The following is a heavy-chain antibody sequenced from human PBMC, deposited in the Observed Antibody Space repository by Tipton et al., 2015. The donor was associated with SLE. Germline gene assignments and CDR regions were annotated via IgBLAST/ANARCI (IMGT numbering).Heavy chain of an antibody. Sequence: SLRLSCAASGFTFSSYAMTWVRQAPGKGLEWVSVLYSSGYNALYADSVKGRFTVSRDNLKNTLYLQMNTLRAEDTAVYYCVREKGPKDAFDIWGQGTIVTVSP. CDR3: VREKGPKDAFDI. CDR1: GFTFSSYA. V-gene: IGHV3-23*03. CDR2: LYSSGYNA. J-gene: IGHJ3*02.